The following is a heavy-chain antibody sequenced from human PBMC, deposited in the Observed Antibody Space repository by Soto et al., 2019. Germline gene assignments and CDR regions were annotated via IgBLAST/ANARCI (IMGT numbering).Heavy chain of an antibody. V-gene: IGHV3-33*01. J-gene: IGHJ5*02. D-gene: IGHD1-26*01. CDR2: IWLDGSNQ. CDR3: AALTHANLLGGLEP. Sequence: SLRLSCRASGFTFRKYGMHWVRQAPGKGLEWVAIIWLDGSNQYYADSVKGRFTISRDNSRNTVDLQMNSLRVEDTAVYYCAALTHANLLGGLEPWGQGTLVPVYS. CDR1: GFTFRKYG.